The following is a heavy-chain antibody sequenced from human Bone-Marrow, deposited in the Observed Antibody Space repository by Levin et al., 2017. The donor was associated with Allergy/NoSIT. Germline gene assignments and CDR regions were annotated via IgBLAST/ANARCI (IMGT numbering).Heavy chain of an antibody. Sequence: SGPTLVKPTQTLTLTCTFSGFSLSTSGVGVGWIRQPPGKALEWLALIYWDDDKRYSPSLKSRLTITKDTSKNQVVLTMTNMDPVDTATYYCAHRLQPQSHAPSWFDPWGQGTLVTVSS. V-gene: IGHV2-5*02. J-gene: IGHJ5*02. CDR2: IYWDDDK. D-gene: IGHD1-1*01. CDR3: AHRLQPQSHAPSWFDP. CDR1: GFSLSTSGVG.